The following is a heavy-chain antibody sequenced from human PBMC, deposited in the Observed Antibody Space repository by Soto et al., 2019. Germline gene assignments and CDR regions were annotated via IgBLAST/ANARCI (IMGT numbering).Heavy chain of an antibody. J-gene: IGHJ3*02. CDR2: IIPIFGTA. V-gene: IGHV1-69*01. CDR3: ARRETAYDSSGYYNAFDI. Sequence: QVQLVQSGAEVKKPGSSVKVSCKASGGTFSSYAISWVRQAPGQGLEWMGGIIPIFGTANYAQKFQGRVTITEDESTSTAYMELSSLRSEDTAVYYCARRETAYDSSGYYNAFDIWGQGTMVTVSS. D-gene: IGHD3-22*01. CDR1: GGTFSSYA.